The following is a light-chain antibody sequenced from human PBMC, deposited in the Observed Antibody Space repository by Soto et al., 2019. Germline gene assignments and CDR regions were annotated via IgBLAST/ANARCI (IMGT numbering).Light chain of an antibody. Sequence: EIAMTQSPGTLSVSPGERAILSCRASQSVSSNLAWYQQKPGQTPRPLIYGASTRATGIPARFSGSGSGTEFTLTISSLQSEDFAVNYCQQYNNWPPFTFGPGTKVDIK. V-gene: IGKV3-15*01. CDR1: QSVSSN. CDR3: QQYNNWPPFT. CDR2: GAS. J-gene: IGKJ3*01.